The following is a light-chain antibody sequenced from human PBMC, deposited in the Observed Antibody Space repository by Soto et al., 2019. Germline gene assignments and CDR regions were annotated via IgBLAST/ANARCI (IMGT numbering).Light chain of an antibody. J-gene: IGKJ5*01. CDR2: GAS. Sequence: EIVLTQSPGTLSLSPGERATLSCRASQSVSTNYLAWYQQKPGQAPRLLIYGASTRATGIPARFSGSGSGTEFTLTISSLQSEDSAVYFCQQYNNWPFSFGQGTRLEIK. V-gene: IGKV3-15*01. CDR1: QSVSTN. CDR3: QQYNNWPFS.